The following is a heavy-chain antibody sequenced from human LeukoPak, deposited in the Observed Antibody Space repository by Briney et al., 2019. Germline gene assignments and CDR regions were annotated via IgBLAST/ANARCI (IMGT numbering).Heavy chain of an antibody. J-gene: IGHJ4*02. Sequence: SETLSLTCTVSGGSISSYYWSWIRQPPGKGLEWIGYIYYSGSTNYNPSLKSRVTISVDTSKNQFSLKLNSVTAADTAVYYCAGRYYYDSSGFDYWGQGTLVTVSS. V-gene: IGHV4-59*01. D-gene: IGHD3-22*01. CDR2: IYYSGST. CDR3: AGRYYYDSSGFDY. CDR1: GGSISSYY.